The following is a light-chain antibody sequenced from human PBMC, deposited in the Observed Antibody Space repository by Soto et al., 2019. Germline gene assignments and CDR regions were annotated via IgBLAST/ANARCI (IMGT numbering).Light chain of an antibody. Sequence: EVVMTQSPATLSVSPGERVTLSCRASQSVRSNLAWYQQKPGQSPGLLIYGASTRATGIPARFSGSGSGTEFTLTISSLQSEDFAVYYCQQYGSSSTFGQGTRLEIK. V-gene: IGKV3-15*01. CDR3: QQYGSSST. J-gene: IGKJ5*01. CDR2: GAS. CDR1: QSVRSN.